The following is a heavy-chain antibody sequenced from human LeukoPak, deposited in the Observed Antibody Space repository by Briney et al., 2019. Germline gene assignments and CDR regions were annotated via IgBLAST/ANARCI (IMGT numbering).Heavy chain of an antibody. CDR2: IIPISGTA. D-gene: IGHD2-2*01. Sequence: SVKVSCKASGGTFSSHAIAWVRQAPGQGPEWMGGIIPISGTANYTQKFQGRVTITTNESTSTAYMELSSLTSDDTAVYYCARGLQYQLLKALGYYYMDVWGEGTTVTVSS. CDR1: GGTFSSHA. CDR3: ARGLQYQLLKALGYYYMDV. J-gene: IGHJ6*03. V-gene: IGHV1-69*05.